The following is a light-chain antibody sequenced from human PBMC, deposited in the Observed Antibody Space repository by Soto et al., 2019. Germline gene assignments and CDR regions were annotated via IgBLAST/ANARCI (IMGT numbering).Light chain of an antibody. Sequence: EILMTQSPATLSVSPGESATLSCRASQSVSTSLAWYQQKPGQAPRLLIYGASTRATGIPARFSGSGSGTEFTLTISSLQPDDFATYYCQQYSSYPYSFGQGTKVDIK. CDR3: QQYSSYPYS. CDR1: QSVSTS. CDR2: GAS. J-gene: IGKJ2*03. V-gene: IGKV3-15*01.